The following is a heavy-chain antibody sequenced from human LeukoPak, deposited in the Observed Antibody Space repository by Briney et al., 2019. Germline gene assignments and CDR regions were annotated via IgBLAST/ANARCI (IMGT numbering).Heavy chain of an antibody. CDR2: IIPIFGTA. Sequence: ASVKVSCKASGGTFSSYAISWVRQAPGQGLEWMGRIIPIFGTANYAQKSQGRVTITTDESTSTAYMELSSLRSEDTAVYYCARGGYSYGYGFPDLDYWGQGTLVTVSS. D-gene: IGHD5-18*01. CDR3: ARGGYSYGYGFPDLDY. J-gene: IGHJ4*02. V-gene: IGHV1-69*05. CDR1: GGTFSSYA.